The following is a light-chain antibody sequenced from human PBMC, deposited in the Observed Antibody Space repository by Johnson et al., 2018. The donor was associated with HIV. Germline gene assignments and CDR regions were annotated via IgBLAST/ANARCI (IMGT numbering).Light chain of an antibody. Sequence: QSVLTQSPSVSAAPGQKVTISCSGSSSNIGNNYVSWYQQFPETAPKLLIYDNNKRPSGIPDRFSGSKSGTSATLGITGLQTGDEAEYYCGTWDSSPSAYVFGTGTKVTVL. CDR1: SSNIGNNY. J-gene: IGLJ1*01. CDR3: GTWDSSPSAYV. V-gene: IGLV1-51*01. CDR2: DNN.